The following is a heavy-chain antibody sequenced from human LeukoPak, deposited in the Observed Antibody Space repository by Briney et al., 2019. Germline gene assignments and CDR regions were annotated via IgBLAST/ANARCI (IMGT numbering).Heavy chain of an antibody. CDR2: ISSSGSTI. V-gene: IGHV3-11*01. CDR3: ARAVSGYSFDY. D-gene: IGHD3-22*01. Sequence: GGSLRLPCAASGFTFSDYYMSWIRQAPGKGLGWVSYISSSGSTIYYADSVKGRFTISRDNAKNSLYLQMNSLRAEDTAVYYCARAVSGYSFDYWGQGTLVTVSS. CDR1: GFTFSDYY. J-gene: IGHJ4*02.